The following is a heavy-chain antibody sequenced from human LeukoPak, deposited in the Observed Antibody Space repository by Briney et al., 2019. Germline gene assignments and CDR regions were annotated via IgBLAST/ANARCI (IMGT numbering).Heavy chain of an antibody. CDR1: GFTFSSYA. D-gene: IGHD3-9*01. CDR3: AGVRYDYDILTEEDY. J-gene: IGHJ4*02. V-gene: IGHV3-30-3*01. Sequence: GRSLRLSCAASGFTFSSYAMHWVRQAPGKGLEWVAVISYDGSNKYYADSVKGRFTISRDNSKNTLYLQMNSLRAEDTAVYYCAGVRYDYDILTEEDYWGQGTLVTVSS. CDR2: ISYDGSNK.